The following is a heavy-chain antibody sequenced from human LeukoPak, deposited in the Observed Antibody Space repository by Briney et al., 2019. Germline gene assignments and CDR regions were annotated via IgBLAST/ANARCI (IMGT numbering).Heavy chain of an antibody. CDR3: ARHLRITMVRGQNNWFDP. J-gene: IGHJ5*02. V-gene: IGHV4-4*07. CDR1: GGSISIYY. CDR2: IYTSGST. Sequence: SATLSLTCTVSGGSISIYYWNWIRQPAGKGLEWIGRIYTSGSTKYNPSLKSRVTMSVDTSKNQFSLELSSVTAADTAVYYCARHLRITMVRGQNNWFDPWGQGTLVTVSS. D-gene: IGHD3-10*01.